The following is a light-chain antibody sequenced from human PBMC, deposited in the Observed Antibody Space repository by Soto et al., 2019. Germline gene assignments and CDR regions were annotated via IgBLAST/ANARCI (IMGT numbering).Light chain of an antibody. CDR2: AAS. Sequence: DVQMTQSPSSLSASVGDRVTITCRASQTVHRYLNWYQQKPGKPPNLLISAASTLQSGGPSRFSGSGSGRNFTLIISTLQPPDFATYYCQQTYNTPRTFGHGAQVEL. CDR1: QTVHRY. CDR3: QQTYNTPRT. V-gene: IGKV1-39*01. J-gene: IGKJ1*01.